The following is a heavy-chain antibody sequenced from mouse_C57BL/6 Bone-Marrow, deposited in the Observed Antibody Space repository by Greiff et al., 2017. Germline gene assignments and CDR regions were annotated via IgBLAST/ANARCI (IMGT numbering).Heavy chain of an antibody. V-gene: IGHV1-15*01. D-gene: IGHD2-5*01. CDR3: TRPPYYSNYLYYFDY. J-gene: IGHJ2*01. CDR2: IDPETGGT. CDR1: GYTFTDYE. Sequence: QLQQSGAELVRPGASVTLSCKASGYTFTDYEMHWVKQTPVHGLEWIGAIDPETGGTAYNQKFKGKAILTADKSSSTAYMELRSLTSEDSAVYYCTRPPYYSNYLYYFDYWGQGTTLTVSS.